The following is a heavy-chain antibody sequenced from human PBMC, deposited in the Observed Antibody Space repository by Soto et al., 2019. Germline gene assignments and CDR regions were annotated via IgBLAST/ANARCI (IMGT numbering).Heavy chain of an antibody. CDR1: GGTFSSYA. J-gene: IGHJ5*02. V-gene: IGHV1-69*13. D-gene: IGHD6-19*01. CDR2: IIPIFGTA. Sequence: SVKVSCKASGGTFSSYAISWVRQAPGQGLEWMGGIIPIFGTAHSAQKFQGRVTITADESTSTAYMELSSLISEDTAVYYCARSYFIAVAGSRASWFDPWGQGTLVTVSS. CDR3: ARSYFIAVAGSRASWFDP.